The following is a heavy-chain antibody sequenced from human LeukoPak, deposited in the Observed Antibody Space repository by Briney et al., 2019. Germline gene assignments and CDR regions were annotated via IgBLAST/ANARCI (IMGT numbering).Heavy chain of an antibody. J-gene: IGHJ5*02. V-gene: IGHV3-23*01. CDR2: VSGSGGST. Sequence: PGGSLRLSCAASGLTFNSYGMSWVRQAPGKGLEWVSAVSGSGGSTYYADSVKGRFTISRDNSKSTLYLQMNSLRAGDTAVYYCAKAKNPYYYDSSASFDPWGQGTLVTVSS. D-gene: IGHD3-22*01. CDR1: GLTFNSYG. CDR3: AKAKNPYYYDSSASFDP.